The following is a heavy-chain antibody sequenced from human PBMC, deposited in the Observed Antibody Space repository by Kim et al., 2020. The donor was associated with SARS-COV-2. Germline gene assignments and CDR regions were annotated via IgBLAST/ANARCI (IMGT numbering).Heavy chain of an antibody. V-gene: IGHV4-39*01. J-gene: IGHJ6*01. Sequence: SETLSLTCTVSGGSVVTGGYFWGWLRQPPGKGLEWIVSIQYGVNTYHNPSLKSRVTISADSSKNQFSLEMTSATAADTAFYYCVCRTYSGGCHIGKDLWG. CDR2: IQYGVNT. CDR1: GGSVVTGGYF. CDR3: VCRTYSGGCHIGKDL. D-gene: IGHD6-19*01.